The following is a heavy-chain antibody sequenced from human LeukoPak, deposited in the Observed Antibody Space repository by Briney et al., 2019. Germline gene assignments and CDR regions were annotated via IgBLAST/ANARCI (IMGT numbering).Heavy chain of an antibody. V-gene: IGHV3-21*01. Sequence: GGSLRLSCAASGFTFSSYSINWVRQAPGKGLEWVSSISSSSSYIYYADSVKGRFTISRDNAKNSLYLQMNSLRAEDTAVYYCSRDLSGSYMDVWGKGTTVTVSS. J-gene: IGHJ6*03. CDR3: SRDLSGSYMDV. CDR2: ISSSSSYI. CDR1: GFTFSSYS. D-gene: IGHD1-26*01.